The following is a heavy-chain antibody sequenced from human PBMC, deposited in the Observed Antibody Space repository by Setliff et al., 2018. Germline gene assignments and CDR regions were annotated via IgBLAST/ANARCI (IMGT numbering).Heavy chain of an antibody. CDR2: IRYDGSNK. CDR3: VKTHWDTWIRGAFDI. V-gene: IGHV3-30*02. Sequence: SLRLSCAASGFTFSSYGMHWVRQAPGKGLEWVAFIRYDGSNKYYADSVKGRFTISRDNSKNTLYLQMNSLRAEDTAVYYCVKTHWDTWIRGAFDIWGQGTMVTVSS. CDR1: GFTFSSYG. J-gene: IGHJ3*02. D-gene: IGHD3-10*01.